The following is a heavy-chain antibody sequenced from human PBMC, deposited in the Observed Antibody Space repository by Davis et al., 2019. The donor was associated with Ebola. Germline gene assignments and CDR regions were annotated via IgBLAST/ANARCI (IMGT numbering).Heavy chain of an antibody. CDR3: ARGYYDFWSGYYSYYGMDV. CDR1: GGSISSYY. J-gene: IGHJ6*02. D-gene: IGHD3-3*01. V-gene: IGHV4-59*01. CDR2: IYYSGST. Sequence: MPSETLSLTCTVSGGSISSYYWSWIRQPPGKGLEWIGYIYYSGSTNYNPSLKGRVTISVDTSKNQFSLKLSSVTAADTAVYYCARGYYDFWSGYYSYYGMDVWGQGTTVTVSS.